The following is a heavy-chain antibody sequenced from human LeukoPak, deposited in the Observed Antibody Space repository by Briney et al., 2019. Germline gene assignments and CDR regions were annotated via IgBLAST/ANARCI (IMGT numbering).Heavy chain of an antibody. D-gene: IGHD5-18*01. CDR2: ISSSGSTI. J-gene: IGHJ4*02. CDR1: GFTFSDYY. V-gene: IGHV3-11*01. Sequence: GGSLRLSCAASGFTFSDYYMSWIRQAPGKGLEWVSYISSSGSTIYYADSVKGRFTISRDNAKNSLYLQMNSLRAEDTAVYYCAKAWLQLWLLDYWGQGTLVTVSS. CDR3: AKAWLQLWLLDY.